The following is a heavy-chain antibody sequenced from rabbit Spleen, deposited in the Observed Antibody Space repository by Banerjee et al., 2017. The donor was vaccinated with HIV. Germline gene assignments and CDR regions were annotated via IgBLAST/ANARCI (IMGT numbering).Heavy chain of an antibody. V-gene: IGHV1S47*01. Sequence: QEQVVESGGGLVQPEGSLTLTCIASGVSFSGDSYMCWVRQAPGKGLEWIGYIDPLFGTTYYANWVNGRFTISSHNAQNTLYLQLNSLTAADTATYFCVRGASSSGYYSLWGPGTLVTVS. J-gene: IGHJ6*01. CDR1: GVSFSGDS. D-gene: IGHD1-1*01. CDR3: VRGASSSGYYSL. CDR2: IDPLFGTT.